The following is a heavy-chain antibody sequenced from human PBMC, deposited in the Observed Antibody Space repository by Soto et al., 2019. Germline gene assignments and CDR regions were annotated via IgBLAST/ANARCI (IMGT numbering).Heavy chain of an antibody. V-gene: IGHV1-69*06. D-gene: IGHD3-10*01. Sequence: GASVKVSCKASGGTFSSYAISWVRQAPGQGLEWMGGIIPIFGTANYAQKFQGRVTITADKSTSTAYMELSSLRSEDTAVYYCASSFGSGSYFLPVYGMDVWGQGTTVTVSS. CDR2: IIPIFGTA. CDR3: ASSFGSGSYFLPVYGMDV. J-gene: IGHJ6*02. CDR1: GGTFSSYA.